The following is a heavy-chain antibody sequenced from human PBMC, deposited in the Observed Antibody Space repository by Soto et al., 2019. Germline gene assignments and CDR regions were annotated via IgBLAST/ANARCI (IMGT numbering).Heavy chain of an antibody. D-gene: IGHD3-3*01. Sequence: QVQLVQSGAEVKKPGASVKVSCKASGYTFTSYDINWVRQATGQGLEWMGWMNPNSGNTGYAQKFQGRVTMTRNTSISTAYMELSSLRSEDTAVYYCARGQGITIFGVVIGYMGHWFDPWGQGTLVTVSS. CDR1: GYTFTSYD. CDR2: MNPNSGNT. CDR3: ARGQGITIFGVVIGYMGHWFDP. V-gene: IGHV1-8*01. J-gene: IGHJ5*02.